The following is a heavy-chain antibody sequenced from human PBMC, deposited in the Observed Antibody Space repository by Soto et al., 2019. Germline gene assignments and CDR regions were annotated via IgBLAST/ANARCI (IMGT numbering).Heavy chain of an antibody. D-gene: IGHD3-3*01. Sequence: GGCLRLSCTASGIPFLGDRMHLVRQTPGKGLVWVSRIHPDERTTSYADSVRGRFTVSRDNAKNTLYLQMHSLSAEDTAVYYCTSLSRAVSGFAFDIWGQRTMVTVS. CDR3: TSLSRAVSGFAFDI. V-gene: IGHV3-74*01. J-gene: IGHJ3*02. CDR2: IHPDERTT. CDR1: GIPFLGDR.